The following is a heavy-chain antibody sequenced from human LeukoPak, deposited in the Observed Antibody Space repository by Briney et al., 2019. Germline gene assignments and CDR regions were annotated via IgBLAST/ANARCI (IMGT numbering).Heavy chain of an antibody. D-gene: IGHD3-22*01. V-gene: IGHV4-30-4*01. Sequence: SQTLSLTCTVSGGSVSSGDYYWSWIRQPPGKGLEWIGYIYYSGSTYYNPSLKSRVTISVDTSKNQFSLKLSSVTAADTSVYFCARHYYDSSGPDIWGQGTMVTVSS. CDR2: IYYSGST. CDR3: ARHYYDSSGPDI. CDR1: GGSVSSGDYY. J-gene: IGHJ3*02.